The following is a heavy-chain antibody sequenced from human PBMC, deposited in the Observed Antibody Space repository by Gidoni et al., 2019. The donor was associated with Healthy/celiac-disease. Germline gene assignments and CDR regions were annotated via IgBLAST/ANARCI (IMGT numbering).Heavy chain of an antibody. D-gene: IGHD6-19*01. Sequence: QVQLVESGGGVVQPGRSLRLCCAASGFTFSSYGMHWVRQAPGKGLEWVAVISYDGSNKYYADSVKGRFTISRDNSKNTLYLQMNSLRAEDTAVYYCAKGRRIAVAGTPSDYWGQGTLVTVSS. CDR2: ISYDGSNK. CDR3: AKGRRIAVAGTPSDY. J-gene: IGHJ4*02. V-gene: IGHV3-30*18. CDR1: GFTFSSYG.